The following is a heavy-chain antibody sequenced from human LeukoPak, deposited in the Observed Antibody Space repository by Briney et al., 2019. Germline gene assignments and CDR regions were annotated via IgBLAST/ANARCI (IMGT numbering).Heavy chain of an antibody. CDR3: ARGVPIRDYYYYYMDV. CDR2: IIPIFGTA. D-gene: IGHD5-24*01. CDR1: GGTFSSYA. Sequence: GASVKVPCKASGGTFSSYAISWVRQAPGQGLEWMGRIIPIFGTANYAQKFQGRVTITTDESTSTAYMELSSLRSEDTAVYYCARGVPIRDYYYYYMDVWGKGTTVTVSS. J-gene: IGHJ6*03. V-gene: IGHV1-69*05.